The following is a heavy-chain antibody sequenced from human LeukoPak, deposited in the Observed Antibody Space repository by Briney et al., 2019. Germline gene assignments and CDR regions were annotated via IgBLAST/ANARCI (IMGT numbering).Heavy chain of an antibody. J-gene: IGHJ4*02. CDR2: IYYSGST. CDR3: ARSADIYDILTGPSFHFFDY. Sequence: SETLSLTCTVSGGSISSCYWSWIRQPPGKGLEWIGYIYYSGSTNYNPSLKSRVTISVDTSKNQFSLKLSSVTAADTAVYYCARSADIYDILTGPSFHFFDYWGQGTLVTVSS. V-gene: IGHV4-59*01. D-gene: IGHD3-9*01. CDR1: GGSISSCY.